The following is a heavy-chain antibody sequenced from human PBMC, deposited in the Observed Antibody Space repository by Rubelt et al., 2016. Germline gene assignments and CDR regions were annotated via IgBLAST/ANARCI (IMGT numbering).Heavy chain of an antibody. CDR2: ITRTVEGATT. Sequence: GHITRTVEGATTEYGPRVNGRFTISRDDSKDTLYLQMSSLKTEDTAVYFCTTVRKWELDFGYYLDDWGPGTLVTVSS. D-gene: IGHD3-3*01. V-gene: IGHV3-15*01. CDR3: TTVRKWELDFGYYLDD. J-gene: IGHJ4*02.